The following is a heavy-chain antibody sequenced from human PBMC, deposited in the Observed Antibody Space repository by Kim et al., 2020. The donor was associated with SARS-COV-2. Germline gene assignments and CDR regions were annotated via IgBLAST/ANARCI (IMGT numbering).Heavy chain of an antibody. J-gene: IGHJ4*02. CDR1: GGSISSYY. CDR3: ARVVTPKRGYYFDY. CDR2: IYYSGST. Sequence: SETLSLTCTVSGGSISSYYWSWIRQPPGKGLEWIGYIYYSGSTNYNPSLKSRVTISVDTSKNQFSLKLSSVTAADTAVYYCARVVTPKRGYYFDYWGQGTLVTVSS. D-gene: IGHD2-21*02. V-gene: IGHV4-59*13.